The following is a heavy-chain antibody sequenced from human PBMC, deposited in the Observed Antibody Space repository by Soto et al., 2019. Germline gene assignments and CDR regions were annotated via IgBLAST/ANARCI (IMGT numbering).Heavy chain of an antibody. J-gene: IGHJ4*02. CDR3: ARMQIRKLDY. CDR1: GGSFSGYY. CDR2: INHSGST. D-gene: IGHD4-17*01. V-gene: IGHV4-34*01. Sequence: SETLSLTCAVYGGSFSGYYWSWIRQPPGKGLEWIGEINHSGSTNYNPSLKSRVTISVDTSKNQFSLKLSSVTAADTAVYYCARMQIRKLDYWGQGTLVTVSS.